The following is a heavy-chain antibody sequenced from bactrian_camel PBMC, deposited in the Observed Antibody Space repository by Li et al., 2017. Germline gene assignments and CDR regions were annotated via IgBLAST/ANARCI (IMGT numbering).Heavy chain of an antibody. CDR2: IHTVGGTT. V-gene: IGHV3S1*01. D-gene: IGHD1*01. Sequence: HVQLVESGGGSVQTGGSLRLSCAASGYTFTGRRVGWFRKAPGKQREGVATIHTVGGTTYYADSVKGRFTISQDNAKNTLYLQMNSLKPEDTAMYYCAAERAYKYARCPLELHVYNYWGQGTQVTVS. CDR3: AAERAYKYARCPLELHVYNY. CDR1: GYTFTGRR. J-gene: IGHJ4*01.